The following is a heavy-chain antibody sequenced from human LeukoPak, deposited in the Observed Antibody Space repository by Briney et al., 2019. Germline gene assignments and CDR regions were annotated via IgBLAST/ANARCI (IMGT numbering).Heavy chain of an antibody. V-gene: IGHV4-4*02. CDR3: ARDSVGYDQRGVTY. CDR1: GDSIASPTW. J-gene: IGHJ4*02. CDR2: IDHSGST. Sequence: PSETLSLTCAVSGDSIASPTWWSWVRQPPEKGLEWIGEIDHSGSTNYSPSLRSRVSISVDKSKSHFSLKLSSVTAADTAVYYCARDSVGYDQRGVTYWGQGTLVTVSS. D-gene: IGHD5-12*01.